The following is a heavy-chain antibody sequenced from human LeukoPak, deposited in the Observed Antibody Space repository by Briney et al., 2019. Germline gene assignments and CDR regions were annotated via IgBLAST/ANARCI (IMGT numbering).Heavy chain of an antibody. Sequence: KTSETLSLTCAVYGGSFSGYYWSWIRQPPGKGLEWIGEINHSGSTNYNPSLKSRVTISVDTSKNQFSLKLNSVTAADTAVYYCARGSEQGDSSWYPRYFDYWGQGTLVTVSS. V-gene: IGHV4-34*01. CDR2: INHSGST. CDR1: GGSFSGYY. D-gene: IGHD6-13*01. J-gene: IGHJ4*02. CDR3: ARGSEQGDSSWYPRYFDY.